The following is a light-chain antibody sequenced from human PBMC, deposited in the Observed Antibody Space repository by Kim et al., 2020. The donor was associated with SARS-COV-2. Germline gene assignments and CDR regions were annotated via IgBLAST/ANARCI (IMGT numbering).Light chain of an antibody. CDR2: GKN. CDR1: SLRNYY. Sequence: SSELTQDPAVSVALGQTVSITCQGDSLRNYYANWYQQKPRQAPVLVISGKNNRPSGIPDRFSGSSSGDTASLTITGAQAEDEADYYCNSRDTSGNHWVFGGGTQLTVL. J-gene: IGLJ3*02. CDR3: NSRDTSGNHWV. V-gene: IGLV3-19*01.